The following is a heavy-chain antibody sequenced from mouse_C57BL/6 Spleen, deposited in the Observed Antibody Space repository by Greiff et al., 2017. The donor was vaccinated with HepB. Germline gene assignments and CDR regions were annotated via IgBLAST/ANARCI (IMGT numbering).Heavy chain of an antibody. Sequence: EVKLMESGPELVKPGASVKISCKASGYSFTDYNMNWVKQSNGKSLEWIGVINPNYGTTSYKQKFKGKATLTVDQSSSTAYMQLSRLTYEDSAVYCGARGSIYDGYYLEYWGTGTTLTVSS. D-gene: IGHD2-3*01. J-gene: IGHJ2*01. CDR1: GYSFTDYN. CDR2: INPNYGTT. CDR3: ARGSIYDGYYLEY. V-gene: IGHV1-39*01.